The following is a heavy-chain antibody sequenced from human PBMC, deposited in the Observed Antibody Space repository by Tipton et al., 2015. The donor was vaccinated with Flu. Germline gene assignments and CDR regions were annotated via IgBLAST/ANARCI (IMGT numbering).Heavy chain of an antibody. V-gene: IGHV4-34*01. CDR2: INPSGST. CDR3: ARGPEQWLVNPHYFDY. J-gene: IGHJ4*02. CDR1: GGSFSSHY. Sequence: LRLSCAVYGGSFSSHYWSWIRQPPGKGLEWIGEINPSGSTNYNPSLKSRVTISGDTSKNQVSLKLSSVTAADTAVYYCARGPEQWLVNPHYFDYWGQGTLVTVSS. D-gene: IGHD6-19*01.